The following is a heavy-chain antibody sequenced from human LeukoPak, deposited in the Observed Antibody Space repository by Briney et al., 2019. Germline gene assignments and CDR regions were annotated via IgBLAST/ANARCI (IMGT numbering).Heavy chain of an antibody. CDR3: AKEDSSGYFYYFDY. CDR1: GFTFSSYG. J-gene: IGHJ4*02. Sequence: GGSLRLACAASGFTFSSYGMHWVRQAPGKGLEWVAFIRYDGSNKYYADSVKGRFTISRDNSKNTLYLQMNSLRAEDTAVYYCAKEDSSGYFYYFDYWGQGTLVTVSS. CDR2: IRYDGSNK. D-gene: IGHD3-22*01. V-gene: IGHV3-30*02.